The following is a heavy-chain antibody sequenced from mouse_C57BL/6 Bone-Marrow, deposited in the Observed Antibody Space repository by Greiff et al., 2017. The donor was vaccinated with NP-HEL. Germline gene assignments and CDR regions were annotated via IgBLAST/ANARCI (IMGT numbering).Heavy chain of an antibody. CDR3: ARWGYYGSSYAMDY. D-gene: IGHD1-1*01. J-gene: IGHJ4*01. CDR2: IYPRSGNT. V-gene: IGHV1-81*01. Sequence: VQLQQSGAELARPGASVKLSCKASGYTFTSYGISWVKQRTGQGLEWIGEIYPRSGNTYYNEKFKGKVTLTADKSSSTAYMELRSLTSEDSAVYFCARWGYYGSSYAMDYWGQGTSVTVTS. CDR1: GYTFTSYG.